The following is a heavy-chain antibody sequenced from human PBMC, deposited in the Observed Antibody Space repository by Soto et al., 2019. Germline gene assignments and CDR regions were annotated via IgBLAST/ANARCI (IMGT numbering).Heavy chain of an antibody. D-gene: IGHD6-19*01. V-gene: IGHV1-8*01. CDR2: MNPNSGNT. J-gene: IGHJ4*02. Sequence: ASVKVSCKASGYTFTSYDINWVRQATGQGLEWMGWMNPNSGNTGYAQKFQGRVTMTRNTSISTAYMELSSLRSEDTAVYYCARGLSGWYASDYWGQGTLVTVSS. CDR3: ARGLSGWYASDY. CDR1: GYTFTSYD.